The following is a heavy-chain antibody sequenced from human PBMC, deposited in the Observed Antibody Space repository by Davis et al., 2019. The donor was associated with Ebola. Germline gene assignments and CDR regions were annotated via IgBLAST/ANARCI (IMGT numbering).Heavy chain of an antibody. D-gene: IGHD3-10*01. CDR2: ISSSGSTI. J-gene: IGHJ5*02. CDR1: GFTFSSYE. V-gene: IGHV3-48*03. Sequence: PGGSLRLSCAASGFTFSSYEMNWVRQAPGKGLEWVSYISSSGSTIYYADSVKGRFTIPRDNAKNSLYLQMNSLRADDTAVYYCARDSTMVQGGWFDPWGQGTLVTVSS. CDR3: ARDSTMVQGGWFDP.